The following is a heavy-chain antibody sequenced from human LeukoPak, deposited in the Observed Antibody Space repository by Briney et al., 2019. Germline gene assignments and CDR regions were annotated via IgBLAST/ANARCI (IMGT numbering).Heavy chain of an antibody. CDR1: GFTFSTYG. Sequence: GGSLRLSCAASGFTFSTYGMHWARQAPGKGLEWVAVISYDGSNKYYTDSVKGRFTISRDNSKNTLYLHMNSLRAEDTAVYYCAKDAYGYYDFWSGFYFDYWGQGTLVTVSS. V-gene: IGHV3-30*18. CDR3: AKDAYGYYDFWSGFYFDY. J-gene: IGHJ4*02. D-gene: IGHD3-3*01. CDR2: ISYDGSNK.